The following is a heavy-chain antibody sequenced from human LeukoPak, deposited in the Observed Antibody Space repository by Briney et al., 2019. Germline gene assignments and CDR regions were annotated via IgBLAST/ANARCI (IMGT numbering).Heavy chain of an antibody. V-gene: IGHV4-61*02. Sequence: SQTLSLTCTVSGGSVSSGDYYWTWIRQPAGKGLEWVGRIYTSGSTSYSPSLKSRVTISLDTSKNQFSLRLSSVTAADTAVYYCARGGELLNYLGQGTLVTVSS. J-gene: IGHJ4*02. CDR2: IYTSGST. CDR1: GGSVSSGDYY. D-gene: IGHD1-7*01. CDR3: ARGGELLNY.